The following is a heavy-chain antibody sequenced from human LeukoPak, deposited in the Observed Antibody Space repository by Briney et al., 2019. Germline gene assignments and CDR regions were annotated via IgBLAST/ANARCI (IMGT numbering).Heavy chain of an antibody. Sequence: SETLSRTGTVSGGSISSSSYYWGWIRQPPGKGLEWIGSIYYSGSTYYNPSLKSRVTISVDTSKYQFSLKLSSVAAADTAVYYCARGDGSSDAFDIWGQGTMVTVYS. V-gene: IGHV4-39*01. CDR1: GGSISSSSYY. CDR3: ARGDGSSDAFDI. J-gene: IGHJ3*02. D-gene: IGHD1-26*01. CDR2: IYYSGST.